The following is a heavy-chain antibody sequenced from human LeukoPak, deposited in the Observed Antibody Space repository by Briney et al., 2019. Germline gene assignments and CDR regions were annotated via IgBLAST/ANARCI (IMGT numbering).Heavy chain of an antibody. CDR1: GYSFTSYW. CDR2: IYPGDSDT. D-gene: IGHD2-2*01. J-gene: IGHJ5*02. CDR3: ARSPYPSSTTPLNWFDP. Sequence: PGESLKISCKGSGYSFTSYWIGWVRQMPGKGLEWMGIIYPGDSDTRYSPSFQGQVTISADKSISTAYLQWSSLKASDTAMYYCARSPYPSSTTPLNWFDPWGQGTLVTVSS. V-gene: IGHV5-51*01.